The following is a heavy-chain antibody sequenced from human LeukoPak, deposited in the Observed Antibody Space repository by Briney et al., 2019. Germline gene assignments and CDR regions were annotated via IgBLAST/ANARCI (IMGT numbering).Heavy chain of an antibody. V-gene: IGHV1-18*01. J-gene: IGHJ5*02. CDR3: ARDSSGWYHWFDP. Sequence: ASVKVSCKASGYTFISYGISWVRQAPGQGLEWMGWISPYNGNTKYVQKFQGRVTMTRNTSISTAYMELSSLRSEDTAVYYCARDSSGWYHWFDPWGQGTLVTVSS. D-gene: IGHD6-19*01. CDR1: GYTFISYG. CDR2: ISPYNGNT.